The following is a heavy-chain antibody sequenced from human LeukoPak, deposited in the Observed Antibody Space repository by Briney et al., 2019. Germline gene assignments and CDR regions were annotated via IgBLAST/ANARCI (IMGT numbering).Heavy chain of an antibody. V-gene: IGHV4-39*01. Sequence: SETLSLTCTVSGGSISSSSYYWGWIRQPPGKGLEWTGSIYYSGSTYYNPSLKSRVTISVDTSKNQFSLKLSSVTAADTAVYYCARTGWVYSGSYYPAEYFQHWGQGTLVTVSS. CDR2: IYYSGST. CDR3: ARTGWVYSGSYYPAEYFQH. CDR1: GGSISSSSYY. J-gene: IGHJ1*01. D-gene: IGHD1-26*01.